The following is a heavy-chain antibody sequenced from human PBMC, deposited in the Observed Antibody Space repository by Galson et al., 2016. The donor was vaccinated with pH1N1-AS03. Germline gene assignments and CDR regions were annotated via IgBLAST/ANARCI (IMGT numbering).Heavy chain of an antibody. D-gene: IGHD5/OR15-5a*01. J-gene: IGHJ4*02. CDR3: ATDGSHRDIES. CDR1: GFYFSSYY. Sequence: SLRLSCAASGFYFSSYYMHWVRQAPGKGLEWVAFIQNDGVSVHYADSVRGRFTISRDDSKNTLFLQMNSLRAEDTAIYYCATDGSHRDIESWGQGTLVTVSA. V-gene: IGHV3-30-3*01. CDR2: IQNDGVSV.